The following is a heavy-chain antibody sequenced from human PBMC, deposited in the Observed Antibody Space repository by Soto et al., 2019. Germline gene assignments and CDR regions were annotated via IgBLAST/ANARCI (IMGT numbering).Heavy chain of an antibody. J-gene: IGHJ4*02. Sequence: QVQLVESGGGLVKPGGSLRLSCAASGFTFRDYYMTWIRQAPGKGLEWISYVSSSSSHTNYADSLKGRFTVSRDNAKNLVYLQMNSLRAEDTAVYYCARGVTDPPFDYWGQGTLVTVSP. CDR2: VSSSSSHT. V-gene: IGHV3-11*06. CDR1: GFTFRDYY. D-gene: IGHD2-21*02. CDR3: ARGVTDPPFDY.